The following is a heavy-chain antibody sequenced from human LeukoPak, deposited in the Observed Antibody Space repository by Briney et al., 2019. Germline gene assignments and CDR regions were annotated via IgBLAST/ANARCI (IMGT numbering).Heavy chain of an antibody. Sequence: ASVKVSCKASGYTFTGDDMHWVRQAPGQGLEWMGWINPNSGGTNYAQKFQGRVTMTRDTSISTSYMELSRLRSDDTAVYYCARADITMVRGVPYGMDVWGQGTTVTVSS. D-gene: IGHD3-10*01. CDR1: GYTFTGDD. CDR2: INPNSGGT. V-gene: IGHV1-2*02. CDR3: ARADITMVRGVPYGMDV. J-gene: IGHJ6*02.